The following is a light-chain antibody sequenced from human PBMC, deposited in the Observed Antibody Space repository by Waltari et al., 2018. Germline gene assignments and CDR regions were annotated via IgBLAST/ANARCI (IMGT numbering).Light chain of an antibody. Sequence: QSALTQPASVSGSPGQSITISCTGTNSDIGGYNFVSWYQQHPAKAPKLMIFDVTNRPSWVSYGFAGSKSGKAASLTISGLQADDEAVYYCSSYTSNSTLGVFGGGTRLTVL. V-gene: IGLV2-14*03. CDR2: DVT. CDR3: SSYTSNSTLGV. J-gene: IGLJ3*02. CDR1: NSDIGGYNF.